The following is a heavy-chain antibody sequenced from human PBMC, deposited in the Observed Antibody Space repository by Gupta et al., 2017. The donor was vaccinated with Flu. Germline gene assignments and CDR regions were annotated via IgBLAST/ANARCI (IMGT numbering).Heavy chain of an antibody. V-gene: IGHV4-39*01. CDR3: ARTQPVVIASYFDY. CDR2: IHYSGST. J-gene: IGHJ4*02. Sequence: RQPPGKVLDWLGIIHYSGSTYYIPSRKGRVTISVDTSKNQFSLKLSAGTAADTAIYYWARTQPVVIASYFDYWGQGILVTVSS. D-gene: IGHD2-21*01.